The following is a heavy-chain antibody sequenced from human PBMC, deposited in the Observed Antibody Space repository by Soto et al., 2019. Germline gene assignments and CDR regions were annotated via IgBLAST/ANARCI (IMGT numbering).Heavy chain of an antibody. V-gene: IGHV4-31*03. CDR1: GGSISSGGYY. CDR2: IYYSGST. D-gene: IGHD3-10*01. J-gene: IGHJ5*02. Sequence: SDTLSLTCTVSGGSISSGGYYWSWIRQHPGKGLEWIGYIYYSGSTYYNPSLKSRVTISVDTSKNQFSLKLSSVTAADTAVYYCARDSREITMVRGAPPYNWFDPWGQGTLVTVSS. CDR3: ARDSREITMVRGAPPYNWFDP.